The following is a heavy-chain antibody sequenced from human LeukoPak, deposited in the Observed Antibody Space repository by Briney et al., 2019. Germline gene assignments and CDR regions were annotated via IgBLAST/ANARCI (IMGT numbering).Heavy chain of an antibody. CDR3: AKSTTAMVTLYYFDY. V-gene: IGHV3-30*02. Sequence: PGGSLRLSCAASGFTFSNYGMHWVRQAPGKGLEWVAFIRYDGSNKYYADSVKGRFTISRYNSKNTLYLQMNSLRAEDTAVYYCAKSTTAMVTLYYFDYWGQGTLVTVSS. CDR2: IRYDGSNK. J-gene: IGHJ4*02. CDR1: GFTFSNYG. D-gene: IGHD5-18*01.